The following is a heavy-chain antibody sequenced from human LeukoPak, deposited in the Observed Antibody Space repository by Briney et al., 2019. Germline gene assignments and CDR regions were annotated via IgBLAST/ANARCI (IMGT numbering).Heavy chain of an antibody. J-gene: IGHJ3*02. Sequence: SETLSLTCTVSGGSISNYYWSWIRQPPGKGLEWIGYIYYSGSTYYNPSLKSRVTISVDTSKNQFSLKLSSVTAADTAVYYCARDYGDYGIDAFDIWGQGTMVTVSS. CDR3: ARDYGDYGIDAFDI. V-gene: IGHV4-59*12. CDR2: IYYSGST. D-gene: IGHD4-17*01. CDR1: GGSISNYY.